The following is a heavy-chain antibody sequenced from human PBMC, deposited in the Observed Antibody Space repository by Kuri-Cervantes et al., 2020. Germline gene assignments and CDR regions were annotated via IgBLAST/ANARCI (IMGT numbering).Heavy chain of an antibody. V-gene: IGHV3-48*02. D-gene: IGHD6-19*01. CDR1: GFTFSSCA. Sequence: GGSLRLSCAASGFTFSSCAMHWVRQAPGKGLEWVSYISSSSSSIHYADSVKGRFTISRDNAKNSLYLQMNNLRDEDTAVYYCARDSSGWKSFDHWGHGALVTVSS. J-gene: IGHJ5*02. CDR2: ISSSSSSI. CDR3: ARDSSGWKSFDH.